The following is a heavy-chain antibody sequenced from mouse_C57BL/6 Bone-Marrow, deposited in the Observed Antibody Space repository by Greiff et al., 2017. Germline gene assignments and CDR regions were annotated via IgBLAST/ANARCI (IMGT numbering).Heavy chain of an antibody. V-gene: IGHV3-8*01. D-gene: IGHD2-5*01. CDR1: GYSITSDY. CDR3: ARFYYSNFYYAMDY. Sequence: VQLKQSGPGLAKPSQTLSLTCSVTGYSITSDYWNWIRKFPGNKLEYMGYISYSGSTYYNPSLKSRISITRDTSKNQYYLQLNSVTTDDTATYYCARFYYSNFYYAMDYWGQGTSVTVSS. CDR2: ISYSGST. J-gene: IGHJ4*01.